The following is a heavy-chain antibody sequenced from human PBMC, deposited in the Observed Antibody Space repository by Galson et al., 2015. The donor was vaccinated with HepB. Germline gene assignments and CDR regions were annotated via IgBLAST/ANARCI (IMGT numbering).Heavy chain of an antibody. D-gene: IGHD3-10*01. CDR1: GFTVSSNY. J-gene: IGHJ3*02. CDR2: IYSGGST. V-gene: IGHV3-66*01. Sequence: SLRLSCAASGFTVSSNYMSWVRQAPGKGLEWVSVIYSGGSTYYADSVKGRFTISRDNSKNTLYLQMNSLRAEDTAVYYCANSLSLWFGSPGAFDIWGQGTMVTVSS. CDR3: ANSLSLWFGSPGAFDI.